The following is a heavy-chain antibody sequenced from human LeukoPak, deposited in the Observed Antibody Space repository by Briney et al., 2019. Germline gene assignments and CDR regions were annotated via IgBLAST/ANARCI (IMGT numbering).Heavy chain of an antibody. Sequence: PGGSLRLSCAASGFPFSNHAMSWVRQLPGKGLEWVSAISNGNTYYADSVRGRFTISRDDSKNMVYLQMNSLRVEDTARYYCVREAGYCASVCLKSNWFDPWGQGTLVTVSS. CDR3: VREAGYCASVCLKSNWFDP. CDR2: ISNGNT. CDR1: GFPFSNHA. D-gene: IGHD2-21*02. J-gene: IGHJ5*02. V-gene: IGHV3-23*01.